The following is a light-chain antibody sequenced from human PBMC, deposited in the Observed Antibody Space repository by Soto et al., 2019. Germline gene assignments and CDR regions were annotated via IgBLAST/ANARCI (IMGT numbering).Light chain of an antibody. V-gene: IGLV1-40*01. J-gene: IGLJ2*01. Sequence: QSVLTQPPSVSGAPGQTVTISCTGSSSNLGAGYDVPWYQQLPGTAPKLLLDGYNNRPSGVPDRFSGSKSGTSAYLAITGLQAEDEAEYYCQSYDSSLSAPVVFGGGTKLTVL. CDR3: QSYDSSLSAPVV. CDR1: SSNLGAGYD. CDR2: GYN.